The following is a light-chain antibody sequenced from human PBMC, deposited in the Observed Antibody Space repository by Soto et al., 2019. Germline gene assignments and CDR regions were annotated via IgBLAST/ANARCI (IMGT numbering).Light chain of an antibody. V-gene: IGLV2-14*01. J-gene: IGLJ2*01. CDR2: DVS. Sequence: QSALTQPASVSGSPGQSITISCTGTSSDVGGYNYVSWYQQHPGKAPKLMIYDVSNRPSGVSNRFSGSKSGNTASLTISGLTAEAEADYYCSSSTSSSTLVFGGGTKLTVL. CDR3: SSSTSSSTLV. CDR1: SSDVGGYNY.